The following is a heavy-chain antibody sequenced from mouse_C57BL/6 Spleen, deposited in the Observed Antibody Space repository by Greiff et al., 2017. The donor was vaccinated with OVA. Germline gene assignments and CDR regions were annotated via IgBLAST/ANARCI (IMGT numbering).Heavy chain of an antibody. J-gene: IGHJ2*01. CDR3: ARGWGGYVDY. CDR2: IDPSDSET. D-gene: IGHD2-3*01. V-gene: IGHV1-52*01. CDR1: GYTFTSYW. Sequence: QVQLQQPGAELVRPGSSVKLSCKASGYTFTSYWMHWVKQRPKQGLEWIGNIDPSDSETHYNQKFKDKATLTVDKSSSTAYMQLSSLTSEDSAVYYCARGWGGYVDYWGQGTTLTVSS.